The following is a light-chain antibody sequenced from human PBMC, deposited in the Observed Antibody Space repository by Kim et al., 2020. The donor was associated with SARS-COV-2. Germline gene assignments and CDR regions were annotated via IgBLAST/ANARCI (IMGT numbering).Light chain of an antibody. CDR1: STDVVAYNY. CDR2: DVT. CDR3: CSFAGTSTHLV. Sequence: QSVTTACTGTSTDVVAYNYVSWYQEHPGKAPKLIIYDVTKRPSGVPDRFSGSKSGNTASLTISGLQADDEATYSCCSFAGTSTHLVFGTGTKVTVL. J-gene: IGLJ1*01. V-gene: IGLV2-11*03.